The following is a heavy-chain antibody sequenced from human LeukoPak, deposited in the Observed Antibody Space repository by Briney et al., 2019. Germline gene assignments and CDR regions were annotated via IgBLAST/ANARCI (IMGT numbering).Heavy chain of an antibody. V-gene: IGHV1-2*02. J-gene: IGHJ4*02. Sequence: ASVKVSCKASGYTFTGYYMHWVRQAPGQGLEWMGWINPNSGGTNYAQKFQGRVTMTRDTSISTAYMELSRLRSDDTAIYYCTIPGPTGSSDYWGQGTVVSVSS. CDR2: INPNSGGT. CDR1: GYTFTGYY. D-gene: IGHD1-20*01. CDR3: TIPGPTGSSDY.